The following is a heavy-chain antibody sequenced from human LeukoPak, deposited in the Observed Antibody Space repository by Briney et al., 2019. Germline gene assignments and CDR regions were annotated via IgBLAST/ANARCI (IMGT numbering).Heavy chain of an antibody. D-gene: IGHD2-2*01. CDR1: GFTFSSYW. Sequence: PGGSLRLSCAASGFTFSSYWMSWVRQAPGKGLEWVANIKQDGSKKYYVDSVKGRFTVTRDNAMNSLYLQMNSLRVEDTAIYYCARDRRVVSEERYWYFDLWGRGTLVTVSS. CDR3: ARDRRVVSEERYWYFDL. V-gene: IGHV3-7*01. J-gene: IGHJ2*01. CDR2: IKQDGSKK.